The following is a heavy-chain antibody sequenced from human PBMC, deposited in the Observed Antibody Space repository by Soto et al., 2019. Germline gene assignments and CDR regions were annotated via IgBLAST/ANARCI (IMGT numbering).Heavy chain of an antibody. J-gene: IGHJ4*02. CDR3: AKEVSLGSTVDLGY. V-gene: IGHV3-23*01. CDR1: GFTFSIFA. D-gene: IGHD7-27*01. Sequence: PGVSLRLSCAASGFTFSIFAMSWVPQSPGKGLEWVSTISGSGGSTYYAAAVKGRFSISRDNSMGTLYLQMKSLRVEDTALYYCAKEVSLGSTVDLGYWGQGTLVSAPQ. CDR2: ISGSGGST.